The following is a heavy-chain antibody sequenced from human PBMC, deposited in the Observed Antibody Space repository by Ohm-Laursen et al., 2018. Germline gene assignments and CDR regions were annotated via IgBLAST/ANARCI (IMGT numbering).Heavy chain of an antibody. CDR1: GFTFSSYS. CDR3: AKDRIAARGFDY. D-gene: IGHD6-6*01. J-gene: IGHJ4*02. V-gene: IGHV3-23*01. CDR2: ISDNGGGT. Sequence: SLRLSCAASGFTFSSYSMNWVRQAPGKGLEWVSSISDNGGGTYYADSVKGRFTISRDNSKNTLYLQMNSLRAEDTAVYYCAKDRIAARGFDYWGQGTLVTVSS.